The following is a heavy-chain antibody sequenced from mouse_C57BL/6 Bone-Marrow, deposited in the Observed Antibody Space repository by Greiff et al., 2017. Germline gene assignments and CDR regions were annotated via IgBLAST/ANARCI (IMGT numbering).Heavy chain of an antibody. CDR2: ISDGGSYT. CDR3: ASYYAMDY. J-gene: IGHJ4*01. Sequence: VMLVELGGSLVKLGGSLRLSCAASGFTFSRSALSWVRQTLEKTLEWVATISDGGSYTYYPDNVKGRFNISRDHAKNNLYLQMRQLKSEDTAMYYCASYYAMDYWGQGTSVTVSS. V-gene: IGHV5-4*03. CDR1: GFTFSRSA.